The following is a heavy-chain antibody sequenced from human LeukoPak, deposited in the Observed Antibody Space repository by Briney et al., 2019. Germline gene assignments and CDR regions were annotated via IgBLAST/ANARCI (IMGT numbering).Heavy chain of an antibody. CDR1: GFTFSSYS. V-gene: IGHV3-21*01. D-gene: IGHD1-26*01. J-gene: IGHJ4*02. CDR2: ISSSSSYI. Sequence: PGGSMRLSCAASGFTFSSYSMNWVRQAPGKGLEWVSSISSSSSYIYYADSVKGRFTISRDNAKNSLYLQMNSLRAEDTAVYYCASYSGSYISNWGQGTLVTVSS. CDR3: ASYSGSYISN.